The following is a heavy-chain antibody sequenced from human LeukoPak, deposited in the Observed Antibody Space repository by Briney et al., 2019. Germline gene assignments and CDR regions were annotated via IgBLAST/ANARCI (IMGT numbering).Heavy chain of an antibody. J-gene: IGHJ3*02. CDR2: ISGSGARI. D-gene: IGHD2-21*01. V-gene: IGHV3-23*01. CDR1: GFTSSTYA. Sequence: PGGSLRLSCAASGFTSSTYAMTWVRQAPGKGLEWVSGISGSGARIIYADSVKGRFIISRDNPKNTLYLQMNSLRAEDTALYYCVSDVVVMGGDAFDIWGRGTMVIVSS. CDR3: VSDVVVMGGDAFDI.